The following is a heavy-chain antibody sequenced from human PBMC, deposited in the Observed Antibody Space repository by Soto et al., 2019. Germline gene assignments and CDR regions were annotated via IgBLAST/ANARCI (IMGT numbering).Heavy chain of an antibody. J-gene: IGHJ6*03. Sequence: PGGSLRLSCAASGFNLSDYYMNWIRQAPGKGLEWISYISTGGFNIYYADSVKGRFTISRDNAQNSLSLQMDSLRAEDTAVYFCAREPTKTPPHGFYYMDVWGKGTTVTVSS. D-gene: IGHD2-15*01. V-gene: IGHV3-11*01. CDR2: ISTGGFNI. CDR3: AREPTKTPPHGFYYMDV. CDR1: GFNLSDYY.